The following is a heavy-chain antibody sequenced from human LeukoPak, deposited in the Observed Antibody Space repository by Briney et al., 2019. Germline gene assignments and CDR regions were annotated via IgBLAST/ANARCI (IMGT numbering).Heavy chain of an antibody. CDR1: GGSISSSSYY. V-gene: IGHV4-39*01. CDR2: IYYSGST. J-gene: IGHJ4*02. D-gene: IGHD6-19*01. CDR3: ARHPEQWLVLGVDC. Sequence: SETLSLTCTVSGGSISSSSYYWGWIRQPPGKGLEWIGSIYYSGSTYYNPSLKSRVTISVDTSKNQFSLKLSSVTAADTAVYYCARHPEQWLVLGVDCWGQGTLVTVSS.